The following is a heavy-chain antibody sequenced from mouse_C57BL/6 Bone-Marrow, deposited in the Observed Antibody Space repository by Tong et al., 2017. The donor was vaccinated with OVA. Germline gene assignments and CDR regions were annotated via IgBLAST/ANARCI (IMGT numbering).Heavy chain of an antibody. CDR2: IYPGDGDT. Sequence: VQLQESGAELVKPGASVKISCKASGYAFSSYWMNWVKQRPGKGLEWIGRIYPGDGDTNYNGKFKGKATLTADKSSSTAYMQLSSLTSEDSAVYFCARSILGRFAYWGQGTLVTVSA. V-gene: IGHV1-80*01. D-gene: IGHD4-1*01. J-gene: IGHJ3*01. CDR3: ARSILGRFAY. CDR1: GYAFSSYW.